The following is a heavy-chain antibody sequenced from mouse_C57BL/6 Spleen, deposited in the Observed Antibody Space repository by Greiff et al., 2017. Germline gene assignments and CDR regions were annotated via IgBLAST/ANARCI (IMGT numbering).Heavy chain of an antibody. CDR1: GYTFTSYW. Sequence: VQLQQPGAELVKPGASVKLSCKASGYTFTSYWMHWVKQRPGQGLEWIGMIHPNSGSTNYNEKFKSKATLTVDKASSTAYMQLSSLTSEDAAVYYSAPTESSRGYFDYWGQGTTLTDSS. V-gene: IGHV1-64*01. CDR3: APTESSRGYFDY. J-gene: IGHJ2*01. CDR2: IHPNSGST. D-gene: IGHD1-1*01.